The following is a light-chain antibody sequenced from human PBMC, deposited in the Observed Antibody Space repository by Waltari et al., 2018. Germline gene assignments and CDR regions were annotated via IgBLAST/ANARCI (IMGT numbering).Light chain of an antibody. J-gene: IGKJ1*01. CDR3: HQYYSTPWT. CDR1: QSVLYSSNNKNF. V-gene: IGKV4-1*01. Sequence: DIVMTQSPDSLAVSLGARATINCKSSQSVLYSSNNKNFLAWYQQKPGQPPKLLIYWASTRESGVPDRFSGSGSGTDFTLTISSLQAEDVAVYYCHQYYSTPWTFGQGTKVEIK. CDR2: WAS.